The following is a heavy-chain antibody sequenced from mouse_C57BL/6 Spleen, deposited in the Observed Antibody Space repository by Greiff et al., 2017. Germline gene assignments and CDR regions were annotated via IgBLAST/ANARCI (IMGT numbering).Heavy chain of an antibody. CDR3: AREGGGLRAYFDV. CDR2: IYPGSGST. V-gene: IGHV1-55*01. J-gene: IGHJ1*03. Sequence: QVQLQQPGAELVKPGASVKMSCKASGYTFTSYWITWVKQRPGQGLEWIGDIYPGSGSTNYNEKFKSKATLTVDTSSSTAYMQLSILTSEDSAVYYCAREGGGLRAYFDVWGTGTTVTVSS. CDR1: GYTFTSYW. D-gene: IGHD2-4*01.